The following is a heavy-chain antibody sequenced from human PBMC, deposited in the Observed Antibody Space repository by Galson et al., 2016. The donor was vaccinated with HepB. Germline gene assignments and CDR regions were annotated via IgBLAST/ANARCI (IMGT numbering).Heavy chain of an antibody. CDR3: ASGTTVTTSNSFWYFDL. V-gene: IGHV3-23*01. CDR2: ISGSGGET. Sequence: SLRLSCAASGFTVRSYAMTWVRQAPGEVLVWVSTISGSGGETHYADSLQGRFTFSRDNSKNTMYVQVTSLRAEDTAVYYCASGTTVTTSNSFWYFDLWGRGTLVTVSS. D-gene: IGHD4-17*01. CDR1: GFTVRSYA. J-gene: IGHJ2*01.